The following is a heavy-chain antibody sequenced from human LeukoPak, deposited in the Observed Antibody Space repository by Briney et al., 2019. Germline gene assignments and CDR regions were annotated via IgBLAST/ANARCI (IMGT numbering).Heavy chain of an antibody. CDR1: GFTLSNFA. J-gene: IGHJ4*02. CDR3: ARDSFYTGYDRGFGY. V-gene: IGHV3-64*02. D-gene: IGHD5-12*01. CDR2: ISTNGSRT. Sequence: GGSLRLSCTASGFTLSNFAMHWVRQSPDKGLQYVSAISTNGSRTFYADSVKGRFIISRDNSKNTLYLQMGSLRGEDTAVYYCARDSFYTGYDRGFGYWGQGTLVTVSS.